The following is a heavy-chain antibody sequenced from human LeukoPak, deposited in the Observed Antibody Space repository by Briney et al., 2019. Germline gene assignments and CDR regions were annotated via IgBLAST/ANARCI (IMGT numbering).Heavy chain of an antibody. CDR1: GTSIRSSSMY. D-gene: IGHD3-22*01. CDR2: VYYTGST. Sequence: PSGTLSLTCTVSGTSIRSSSMYWGWLRQPPGKGLEWLGSVYYTGSTFHNPSLKRRVTIPVDTSKNQFSLRLTSVTAADTAIYYCARHVAYYYDSSGYPDFWGQGTLVTVSS. V-gene: IGHV4-39*01. CDR3: ARHVAYYYDSSGYPDF. J-gene: IGHJ4*02.